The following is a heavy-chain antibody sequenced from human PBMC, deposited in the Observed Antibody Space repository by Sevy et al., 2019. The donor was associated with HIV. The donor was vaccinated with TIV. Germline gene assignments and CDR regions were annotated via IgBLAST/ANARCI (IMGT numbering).Heavy chain of an antibody. J-gene: IGHJ4*02. V-gene: IGHV4-39*01. D-gene: IGHD6-19*01. CDR1: GGSISRSTYY. Sequence: SETLSLTCTVSGGSISRSTYYWGWIRQPPGKGLEWIASIYYSGSTYYNVSLESLVTTSVDMSKNQFSLRLSSVTAADTAAYYCARHGGIAVATLDYWGQGTLVTVSS. CDR3: ARHGGIAVATLDY. CDR2: IYYSGST.